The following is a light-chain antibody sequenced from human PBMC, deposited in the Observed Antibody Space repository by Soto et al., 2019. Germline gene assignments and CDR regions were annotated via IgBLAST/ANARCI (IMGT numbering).Light chain of an antibody. J-gene: IGKJ1*01. V-gene: IGKV3-11*01. CDR1: QSIGPF. CDR2: GAS. Sequence: GLTQSPATLSLSPVRRSTVASPASQSIGPFLAWYQHKPGQAPRLLIYGASTRATSIPARFSGSGSGTDFTLTISSLQPQDFAVYCCQQYNDWPGRFGQG. CDR3: QQYNDWPGR.